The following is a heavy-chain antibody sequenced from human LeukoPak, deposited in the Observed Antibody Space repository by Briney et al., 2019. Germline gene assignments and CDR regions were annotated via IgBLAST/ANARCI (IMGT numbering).Heavy chain of an antibody. CDR3: ARGSPIVISPYMFDY. J-gene: IGHJ4*02. D-gene: IGHD2/OR15-2a*01. Sequence: GASVKVSCKASGGTFSSYAISWVRQAPGQGLEWMEGIIPIFGTANYAQKFQGRVTITADESTSTAYMELSSLRSEDTAVYYCARGSPIVISPYMFDYWGQGTLVTVSS. V-gene: IGHV1-69*13. CDR1: GGTFSSYA. CDR2: IIPIFGTA.